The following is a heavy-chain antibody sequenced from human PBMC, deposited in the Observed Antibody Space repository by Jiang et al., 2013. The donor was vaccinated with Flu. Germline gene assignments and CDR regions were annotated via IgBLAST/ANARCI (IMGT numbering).Heavy chain of an antibody. V-gene: IGHV4-38-2*02. D-gene: IGHD3-22*01. J-gene: IGHJ4*02. CDR3: ARDKMMYYFDSSGPYYFDH. Sequence: GSIYHSGMTYYNPSLKSRVTMPVDTSKNQFALKLSSVTAADTAVYYCARDKMMYYFDSSGPYYFDHWGQGILVTVSS. CDR2: IYHSGMT.